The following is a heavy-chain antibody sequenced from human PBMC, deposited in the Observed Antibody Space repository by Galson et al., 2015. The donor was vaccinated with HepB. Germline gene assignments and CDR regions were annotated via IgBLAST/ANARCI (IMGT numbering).Heavy chain of an antibody. J-gene: IGHJ4*02. V-gene: IGHV3-7*03. D-gene: IGHD4-17*01. Sequence: SLRLSCAASPCILNRFWMTWVRQAPGKGLEWVAIINPDGSQRYYADSLRGRFTISRDNALKSLYLQINSLRAEDTAVYSCATQDYGDIDFRGQGTLVTVSS. CDR1: PCILNRFW. CDR3: ATQDYGDIDF. CDR2: INPDGSQR.